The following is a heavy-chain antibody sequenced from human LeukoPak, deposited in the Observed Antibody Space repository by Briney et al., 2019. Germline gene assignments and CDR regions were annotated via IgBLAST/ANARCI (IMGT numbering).Heavy chain of an antibody. J-gene: IGHJ5*02. CDR1: GFTFSSYS. CDR2: ISSSSNYI. CDR3: AREFKSGYGMWA. D-gene: IGHD5-18*01. V-gene: IGHV3-21*01. Sequence: GGSLRLSCAASGFTFSSYSMNWVRQAPGKGLELASSISSSSNYINYADSVKGRFTISRDNAKNSLYLQMNSLRAEDTAVYYCAREFKSGYGMWAWGQGTLVTVSS.